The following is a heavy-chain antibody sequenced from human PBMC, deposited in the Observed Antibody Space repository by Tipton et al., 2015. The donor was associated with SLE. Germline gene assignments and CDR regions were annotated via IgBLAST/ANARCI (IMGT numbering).Heavy chain of an antibody. J-gene: IGHJ3*02. V-gene: IGHV3-30*19. CDR1: GFTFGSHG. CDR3: ARVSSDYDYAFDI. D-gene: IGHD3-22*01. CDR2: IGFDGTNK. Sequence: SLRLSCIASGFTFGSHGMYWVRQAPGKGLEWLAFIGFDGTNKCYADSVKGRFTISRDNSKNTLYLQMNSLRPEDTAVYYCARVSSDYDYAFDIWGQGTMVTVSS.